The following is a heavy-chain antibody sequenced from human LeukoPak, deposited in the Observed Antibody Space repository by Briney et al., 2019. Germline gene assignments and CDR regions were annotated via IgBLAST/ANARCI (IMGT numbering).Heavy chain of an antibody. CDR3: ARTENYIPEDCFDP. V-gene: IGHV4-39*01. CDR2: ICYSGST. J-gene: IGHJ5*02. D-gene: IGHD5-24*01. CDR1: GGSIGSSSYC. Sequence: SETLSLTCSASGGSIGSSSYCWGWIRQPPRKGLEWIGTICYSGSTFYNPSLKSRVTLSVDTSKNQFSLKLSSVTAADTAVYYCARTENYIPEDCFDPWGQGTLVTVSS.